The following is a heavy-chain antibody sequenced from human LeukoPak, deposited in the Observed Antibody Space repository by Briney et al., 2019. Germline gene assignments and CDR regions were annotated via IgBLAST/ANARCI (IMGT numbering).Heavy chain of an antibody. V-gene: IGHV3-23*01. CDR2: ISGNGGRT. CDR3: AKSRLVDVVATSIDY. CDR1: GFTFSTNA. D-gene: IGHD5-12*01. J-gene: IGHJ4*02. Sequence: GGSLRLSCAASGFTFSTNAMSWVRQAPGKGLEWVSAISGNGGRTYYADSVKGRFTISRDNSKGTLYLQMNSLRAEDTAVYHCAKSRLVDVVATSIDYWGQGTLVTVSS.